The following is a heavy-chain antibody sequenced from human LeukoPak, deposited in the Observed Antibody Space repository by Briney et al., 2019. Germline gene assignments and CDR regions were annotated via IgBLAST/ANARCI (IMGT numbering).Heavy chain of an antibody. V-gene: IGHV1-2*02. D-gene: IGHD2-21*02. CDR2: INPNSGGT. J-gene: IGHJ3*02. Sequence: ASVKVSCKASGYIFTGYYIHWVRQAPGQGLEWMGWINPNSGGTNYAPKFQGRVTMTRDTSITTAYMELSRLTSDDTTIYYCATTLHIVVVTWHAFDIWGQGTMVTVSS. CDR1: GYIFTGYY. CDR3: ATTLHIVVVTWHAFDI.